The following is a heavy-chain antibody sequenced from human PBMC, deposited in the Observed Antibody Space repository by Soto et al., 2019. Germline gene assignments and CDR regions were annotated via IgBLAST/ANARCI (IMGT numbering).Heavy chain of an antibody. CDR3: ARRGGLNYYSYIDV. J-gene: IGHJ6*03. CDR2: INPNSGET. Sequence: QVQLVQSGAEVKKPGASVKVSCKASGYTFTGYYMHWMRQAPGQGLEWMGWINPNSGETDYAQHFQVWVNMTRDMSISTAYMELSGLKSTDTAVYYCARRGGLNYYSYIDVWGKGTTVTVSS. V-gene: IGHV1-2*04. CDR1: GYTFTGYY.